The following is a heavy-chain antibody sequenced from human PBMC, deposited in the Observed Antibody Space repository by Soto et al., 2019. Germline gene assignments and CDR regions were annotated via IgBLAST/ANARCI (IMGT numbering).Heavy chain of an antibody. V-gene: IGHV3-15*07. D-gene: IGHD5-12*01. CDR2: IKSKTDGGTT. CDR1: GFTFSNAW. J-gene: IGHJ4*02. Sequence: EVQLVESGGGLVKPGGSLRLSCAASGFTFSNAWMNWVRQAPGKGLEWVGSIKSKTDGGTTDYAAPVKGRFTISRADSKNTLYLQMTSLKTEATAVYYCVAFAYWGQGTLVTVSS. CDR3: VAFAY.